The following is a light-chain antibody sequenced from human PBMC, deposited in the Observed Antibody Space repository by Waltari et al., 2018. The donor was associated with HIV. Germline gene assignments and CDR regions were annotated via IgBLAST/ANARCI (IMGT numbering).Light chain of an antibody. Sequence: SYVLTQPPSVSVAPGQTARMTCGGNNIGSKRLHWYQQKPGQAPVLVVYDDRDRPSGIPERFSCSNFGDTATLTITRVEAGDEADYYCQVWESSTDDHQVGFGGGTKLTVL. CDR3: QVWESSTDDHQVG. J-gene: IGLJ2*01. V-gene: IGLV3-21*02. CDR2: DDR. CDR1: NIGSKR.